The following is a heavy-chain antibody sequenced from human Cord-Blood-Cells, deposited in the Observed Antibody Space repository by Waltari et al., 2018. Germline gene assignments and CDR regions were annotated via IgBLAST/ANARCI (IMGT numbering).Heavy chain of an antibody. D-gene: IGHD6-13*01. V-gene: IGHV3-23*01. J-gene: IGHJ4*02. Sequence: EVQLLESGGGLVQPGGSLRLSCAASGFTFSSYAMSWVRQAPGKGLECVSGISGSGGSTCSADSVNGRFTISRDNSRNTLYLQMNSLRAEDTAVYYCAGVGSSFDYWGQGTLVTVSS. CDR3: AGVGSSFDY. CDR1: GFTFSSYA. CDR2: ISGSGGST.